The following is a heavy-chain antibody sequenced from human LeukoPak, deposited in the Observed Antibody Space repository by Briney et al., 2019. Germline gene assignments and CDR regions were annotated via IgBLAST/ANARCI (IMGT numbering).Heavy chain of an antibody. D-gene: IGHD3-3*01. CDR1: GFTFTNYA. V-gene: IGHV3-23*01. CDR2: ISGSGTST. J-gene: IGHJ3*02. Sequence: GGSLRLSCAASGFTFTNYAMSWVRQAPGKGLEWVSAISGSGTSTYYADSVKGRFTISRDNSKNTLYLQMNSLRAEDTAVYYCAKDGRITIFLGGGAFDIWGQGTMVTVSS. CDR3: AKDGRITIFLGGGAFDI.